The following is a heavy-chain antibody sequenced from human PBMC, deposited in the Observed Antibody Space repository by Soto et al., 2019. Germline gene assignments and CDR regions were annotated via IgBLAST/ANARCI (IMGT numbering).Heavy chain of an antibody. CDR3: ARASGSYPYYFDY. D-gene: IGHD1-26*01. CDR1: GGSISSYY. CDR2: IYYSGST. Sequence: SETLSLTCTVSGGSISSYYWSWIRQPPGKGLEWIGYIYYSGSTNYNPSLKGRVTISVDTSKNQFSLKLSSVTAADTAVYYCARASGSYPYYFDYWGQGTLVTVSS. J-gene: IGHJ4*02. V-gene: IGHV4-59*01.